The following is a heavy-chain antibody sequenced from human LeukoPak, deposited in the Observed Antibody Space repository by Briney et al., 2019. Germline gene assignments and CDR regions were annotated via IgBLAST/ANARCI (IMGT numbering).Heavy chain of an antibody. CDR3: ARMAPLYCSSTSCYTSEYYYYGMDV. Sequence: EASVKVSCKASGYTFTSYDINWVRQATGQGLEWLGWMNPNSGNTGYAQKFQGRVTMTRNTSISTAYMELSSLRSEDTAVYYCARMAPLYCSSTSCYTSEYYYYGMDVWGQGTTVTVSS. CDR2: MNPNSGNT. J-gene: IGHJ6*02. CDR1: GYTFTSYD. D-gene: IGHD2-2*02. V-gene: IGHV1-8*01.